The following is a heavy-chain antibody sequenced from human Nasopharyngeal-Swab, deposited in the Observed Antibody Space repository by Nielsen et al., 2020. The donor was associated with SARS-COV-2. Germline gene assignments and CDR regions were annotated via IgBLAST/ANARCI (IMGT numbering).Heavy chain of an antibody. CDR3: ARDPSSSWLYDAFDI. Sequence: GGSLRLSCAASGFIFSSYAMHWVRQAPGKGLEWVAVISYDGSNKYYADSVKGRFTISRDNSKNTLYLQMNSLRAEDTAVYYCARDPSSSWLYDAFDIWGQGTMVTVSS. V-gene: IGHV3-30-3*01. D-gene: IGHD6-13*01. J-gene: IGHJ3*02. CDR2: ISYDGSNK. CDR1: GFIFSSYA.